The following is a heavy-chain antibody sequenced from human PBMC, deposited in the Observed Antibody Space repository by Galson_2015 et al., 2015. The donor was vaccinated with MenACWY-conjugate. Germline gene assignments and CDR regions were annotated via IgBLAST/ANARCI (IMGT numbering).Heavy chain of an antibody. D-gene: IGHD2-8*01. Sequence: ETLSLTCTVSGGSISSSSYYWGWIRQPPGKGLERIGSIYYSGSTYYNPSLKSRVTISVDTSKNQFSLKLSSVTAADTAVYYCAGLPATDIVLMVYAANWFDPWGQGTLVTVSS. V-gene: IGHV4-39*01. CDR2: IYYSGST. CDR3: AGLPATDIVLMVYAANWFDP. J-gene: IGHJ5*02. CDR1: GGSISSSSYY.